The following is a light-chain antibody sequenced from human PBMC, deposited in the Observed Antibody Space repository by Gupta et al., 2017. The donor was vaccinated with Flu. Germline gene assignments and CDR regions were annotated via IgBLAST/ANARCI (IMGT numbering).Light chain of an antibody. V-gene: IGLV3-21*02. Sequence: NNIGSKIVHWYRQDPGKAPVFLVYDDGARPSGIPGRFSGSNSGNTATLAISRVEAEDEADYYCQGWDSSIDRGVFGGGTKLTVL. CDR1: NIGSKI. CDR3: QGWDSSIDRGV. CDR2: DDG. J-gene: IGLJ2*01.